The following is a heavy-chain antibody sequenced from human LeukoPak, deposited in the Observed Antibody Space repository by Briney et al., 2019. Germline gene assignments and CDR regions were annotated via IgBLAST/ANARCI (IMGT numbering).Heavy chain of an antibody. J-gene: IGHJ6*02. CDR2: ISSSSTYI. Sequence: GGSLRLSCAASGFTFSTYSMTWVRQAPGRGLEVVSSISSSSTYIDYADSVKGRFTISRDNARNSLYLQMNSLRAEDTAVYYCARLTVPAAIGPYYYSGMDVWGQGTTVTVSS. CDR1: GFTFSTYS. V-gene: IGHV3-21*01. D-gene: IGHD2-2*01. CDR3: ARLTVPAAIGPYYYSGMDV.